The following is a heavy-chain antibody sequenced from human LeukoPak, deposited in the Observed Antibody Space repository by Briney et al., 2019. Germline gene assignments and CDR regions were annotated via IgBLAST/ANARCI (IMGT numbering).Heavy chain of an antibody. CDR2: INPSGGST. CDR1: GYTFTSYY. D-gene: IGHD3-22*01. J-gene: IGHJ4*02. V-gene: IGHV1-46*01. CDR3: ATSRRYYYDSSGYPDY. Sequence: ASVKVSCKASGYTFTSYYMHWVRQAPGQGLEWMGIINPSGGSTSYAQKFQGRVTMTEDTSTDTAYMELSSLRSEDTAVYYCATSRRYYYDSSGYPDYWGQGTLVTVSS.